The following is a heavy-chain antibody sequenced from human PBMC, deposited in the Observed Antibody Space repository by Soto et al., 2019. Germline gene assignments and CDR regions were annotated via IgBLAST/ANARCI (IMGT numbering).Heavy chain of an antibody. CDR2: INHSGST. Sequence: SETLSLTCAVYGGSFSGYSWTWLRQPPGTGLEWIGEINHSGSTNYNPSLKSRVTISVDTTKNQFSLKLTSVTAADTAVYYCARDTITGLFDYSGQGTLLTVSS. V-gene: IGHV4-34*01. CDR1: GGSFSGYS. CDR3: ARDTITGLFDY. D-gene: IGHD2-8*02. J-gene: IGHJ4*01.